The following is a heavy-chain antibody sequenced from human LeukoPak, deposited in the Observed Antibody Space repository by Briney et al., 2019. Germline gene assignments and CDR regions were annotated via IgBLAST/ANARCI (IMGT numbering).Heavy chain of an antibody. V-gene: IGHV7-4-1*02. CDR2: INTNTGNP. CDR1: GYTFTRFS. Sequence: ASVKVSCKASGYTFTRFSMNWVRQAPGQGPEWMGWINTNTGNPTYVQGFTGRFVFSLDTSVNTAYLQISSLKAEDTAVYYCARAREGYYYASGRPYYFDYWGQGSLVTVSS. D-gene: IGHD3-10*01. CDR3: ARAREGYYYASGRPYYFDY. J-gene: IGHJ4*02.